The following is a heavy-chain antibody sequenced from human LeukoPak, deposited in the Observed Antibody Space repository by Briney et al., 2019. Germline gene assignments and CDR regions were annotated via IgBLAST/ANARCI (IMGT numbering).Heavy chain of an antibody. CDR3: ARGSGDFLFDY. CDR2: IIPILGIA. CDR1: GGTFSSYT. Sequence: SVKVSCKASGGTFSSYTISWVRQAPGQGLEWMGRIIPILGIANYAQKFQGRVTITADKSTSTAYMELSSLRSEDTAVYYCARGSGDFLFDYWGQGTLVTVSS. J-gene: IGHJ4*02. D-gene: IGHD2-21*01. V-gene: IGHV1-69*02.